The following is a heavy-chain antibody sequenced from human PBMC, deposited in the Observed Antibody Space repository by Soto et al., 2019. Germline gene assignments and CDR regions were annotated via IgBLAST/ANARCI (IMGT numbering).Heavy chain of an antibody. CDR2: IYYSGGT. Sequence: SETLSLTCTVSGGSISSYYWSWIRQPPGKGLEWIGYIYYSGGTNYNPSLKSRVTISVDTSKNQFSLKLHSVTAADTAVYYCARGDGSGSYYDAFDIWGQGTMVTVSS. CDR3: ARGDGSGSYYDAFDI. D-gene: IGHD3-10*01. V-gene: IGHV4-59*01. CDR1: GGSISSYY. J-gene: IGHJ3*02.